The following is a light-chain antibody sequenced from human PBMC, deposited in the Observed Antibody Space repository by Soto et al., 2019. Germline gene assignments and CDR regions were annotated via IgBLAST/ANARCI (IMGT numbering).Light chain of an antibody. CDR2: EVS. J-gene: IGLJ1*01. CDR1: SSDVGNYKY. CDR3: FSYTSSGTYV. V-gene: IGLV2-14*01. Sequence: QASLTQPASMSGSPRQSITISCTGTSSDVGNYKYVSWYQQHPGKAPKLMIYEVSNRPSGVSNRFSGSKSGNTASLTISGLQAEDETDYYCFSYTSSGTYVFGTGTKVTVL.